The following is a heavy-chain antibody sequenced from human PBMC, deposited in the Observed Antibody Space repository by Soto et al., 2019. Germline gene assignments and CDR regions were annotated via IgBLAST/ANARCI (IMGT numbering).Heavy chain of an antibody. CDR3: ARGIDAFDI. CDR2: MNPNSGNT. Sequence: ASVKVSCKASGGTFSSYAISWVRQAPGQGHEWMGGMNPNSGNTGYAQKFQGRVTMTRNTSISTAYMELSSLRSEDTAVYYCARGIDAFDIWGQGTMVTVSS. J-gene: IGHJ3*02. CDR1: GGTFSSYA. V-gene: IGHV1-8*02.